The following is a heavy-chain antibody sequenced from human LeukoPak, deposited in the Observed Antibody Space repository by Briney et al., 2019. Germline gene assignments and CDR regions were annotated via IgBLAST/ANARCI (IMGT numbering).Heavy chain of an antibody. CDR1: GFTFSSYA. CDR3: AKKGSLVSPGNYFDY. J-gene: IGHJ4*02. CDR2: LDESGSAT. Sequence: GGSLRLSCAASGFTFSSYAMSWVRQAPGEGLEWVSSLDESGSATYYADSVEGRFTISRDNSKNILYLQMDSLRAEDTAVYYCAKKGSLVSPGNYFDYWGQGTPVTVSS. D-gene: IGHD2-2*01. V-gene: IGHV3-23*05.